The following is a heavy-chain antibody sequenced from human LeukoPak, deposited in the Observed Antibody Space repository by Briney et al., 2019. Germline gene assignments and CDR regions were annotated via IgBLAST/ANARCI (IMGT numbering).Heavy chain of an antibody. CDR1: GYTFTSYG. D-gene: IGHD3-3*01. CDR3: ARTREWIFGVVRNYYYYMDV. J-gene: IGHJ6*03. V-gene: IGHV1-18*01. Sequence: ASVKVSCKASGYTFTSYGISWVRQAPGQGLEWMGWISAYNGNTNYAQKLQGRVTMTTDTSTSTAYMEPRSLRSDDTAVYYCARTREWIFGVVRNYYYYMDVWGKGTTVTVSS. CDR2: ISAYNGNT.